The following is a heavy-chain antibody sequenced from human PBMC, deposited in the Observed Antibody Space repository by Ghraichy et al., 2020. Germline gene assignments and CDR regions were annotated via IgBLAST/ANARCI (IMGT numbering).Heavy chain of an antibody. D-gene: IGHD2/OR15-2a*01. V-gene: IGHV1-46*03. CDR3: ARDSCFQDCNRDYYYYYMDV. J-gene: IGHJ6*03. CDR2: INPSGSST. Sequence: ASVKVSCKTSGYTFTNYYIHWVRQAPGQGLEWMGIINPSGSSTSYAQKFQGRVTMTRDTSTSTVYMELSSLRSEDTAVYYCARDSCFQDCNRDYYYYYMDVWGKGTTVTVSS. CDR1: GYTFTNYY.